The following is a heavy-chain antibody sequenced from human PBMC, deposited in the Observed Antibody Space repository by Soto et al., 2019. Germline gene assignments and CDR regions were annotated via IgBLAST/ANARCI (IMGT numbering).Heavy chain of an antibody. Sequence: PSETLSLTSAVYGGYFSGYYWSWIRQPPGKGLEWIGEINHSGSTNYNPSLKSRVTISVDTSKNQFSLKLSSVTAADTAVYYCARGRKYYYYGMDVWGQGTTVTVSS. CDR2: INHSGST. CDR3: ARGRKYYYYGMDV. CDR1: GGYFSGYY. J-gene: IGHJ6*02. V-gene: IGHV4-34*01.